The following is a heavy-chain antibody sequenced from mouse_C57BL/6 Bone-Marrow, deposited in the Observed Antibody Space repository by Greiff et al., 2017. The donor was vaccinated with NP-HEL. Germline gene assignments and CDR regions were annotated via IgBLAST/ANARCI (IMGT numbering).Heavy chain of an antibody. V-gene: IGHV1-69*01. CDR1: GYTFTSYW. CDR3: ARGGYLLWLRRHYYFDY. CDR2: IDPSDSYT. J-gene: IGHJ2*01. Sequence: QVQLQQPGAELVMPGASVKLSCKASGYTFTSYWMHWVKQRPGQGLEWIGEIDPSDSYTNYNLKFKGKSTLTVDKSSSTAYMQLSSLTSEDSAVYYCARGGYLLWLRRHYYFDYWGQGTTLTVSS. D-gene: IGHD2-2*01.